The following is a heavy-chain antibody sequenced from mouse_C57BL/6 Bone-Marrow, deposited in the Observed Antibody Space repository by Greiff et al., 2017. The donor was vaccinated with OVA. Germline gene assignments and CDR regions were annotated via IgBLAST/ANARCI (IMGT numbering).Heavy chain of an antibody. CDR3: TTYYDRGGFDY. Sequence: QVQLQQPGAELVRPGTSVKLSCKASGYTFTSYWMHWVKQRPGQGLEWIGVIDPSDSYTNYNQKFKGKATLTVDTSSSTAYMQLSSLTSEDAAVYYCTTYYDRGGFDYWGQGTTRTVSS. J-gene: IGHJ2*01. CDR1: GYTFTSYW. V-gene: IGHV1-59*01. D-gene: IGHD1-1*01. CDR2: IDPSDSYT.